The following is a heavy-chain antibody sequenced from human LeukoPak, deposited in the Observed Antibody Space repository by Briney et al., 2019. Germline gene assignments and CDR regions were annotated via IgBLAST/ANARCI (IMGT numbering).Heavy chain of an antibody. CDR3: ARVQSGDYLDY. CDR2: TRSSSSHI. D-gene: IGHD4-11*01. Sequence: GGSLRLSCAPSGFTFSSYSINWGRPAPGKGLEWGSSTRSSSSHIYYADSVKGRFSISRDNAKHSLYLQMNSLRAEDTAVYYCARVQSGDYLDYWGQGTLVTVSS. CDR1: GFTFSSYS. J-gene: IGHJ4*02. V-gene: IGHV3-21*01.